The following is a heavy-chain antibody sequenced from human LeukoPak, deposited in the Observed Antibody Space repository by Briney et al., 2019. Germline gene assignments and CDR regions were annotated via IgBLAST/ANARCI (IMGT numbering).Heavy chain of an antibody. D-gene: IGHD6-13*01. CDR2: INHSGST. CDR1: GGSFSGYY. Sequence: SETLSLTCAVYGGSFSGYYWSWIRQPPGKGLEWIGEINHSGSTNYNPSLKSRVTISVDTSKNQFSLKLSSVTAADTAVYYCARDCGSSSWYGDNWFDPWGQGTLVTVSS. J-gene: IGHJ5*02. CDR3: ARDCGSSSWYGDNWFDP. V-gene: IGHV4-34*01.